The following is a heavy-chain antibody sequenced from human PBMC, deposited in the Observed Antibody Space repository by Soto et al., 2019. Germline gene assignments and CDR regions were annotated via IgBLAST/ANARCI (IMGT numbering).Heavy chain of an antibody. D-gene: IGHD3-10*01. CDR1: GGSFSGYY. J-gene: IGHJ5*02. CDR3: ARGIGITMVRGVIRLPHNWFDP. CDR2: INHSGST. Sequence: QVQLQQWGAGLLKPSETLSLTCAVYGGSFSGYYWSWIRQPPGKGLEWIGEINHSGSTNYNPSLTGRVTISGDTSKNQFSLKLSSVNAAVTAVYYCARGIGITMVRGVIRLPHNWFDPWGQGTLVTVSS. V-gene: IGHV4-34*01.